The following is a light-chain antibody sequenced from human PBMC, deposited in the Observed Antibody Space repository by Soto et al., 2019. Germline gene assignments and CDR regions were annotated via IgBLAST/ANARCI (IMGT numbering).Light chain of an antibody. J-gene: IGKJ1*01. CDR1: QSISSW. V-gene: IGKV1-5*01. CDR3: QQYNSYSRT. Sequence: IQMTHSPSTLSASVEDRVTITCRASQSISSWLAWYQQKPGKATKLLIYDASSLESGVPSRFSGSGSGTEFTLTISSLQPDDFATYYCQQYNSYSRTFGQGTKV. CDR2: DAS.